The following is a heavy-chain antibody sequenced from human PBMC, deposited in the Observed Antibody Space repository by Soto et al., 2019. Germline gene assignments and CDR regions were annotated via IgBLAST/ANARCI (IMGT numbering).Heavy chain of an antibody. D-gene: IGHD3-10*01. Sequence: QITLKESGPTVGKPTQTITLTCTISVFSLSTTGVNVGWIRQPPGKALEWLGIIYWDDDKRYSPSLKSRLTITKDTSKNQVVLTMTNMDPVDTATYYCAHRRTMNRDYWGQGTLVTVSS. V-gene: IGHV2-5*02. CDR1: VFSLSTTGVN. CDR3: AHRRTMNRDY. J-gene: IGHJ4*02. CDR2: IYWDDDK.